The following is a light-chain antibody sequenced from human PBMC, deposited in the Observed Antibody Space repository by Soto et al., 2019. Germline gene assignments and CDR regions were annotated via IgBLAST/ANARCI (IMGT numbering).Light chain of an antibody. CDR1: QSISVS. V-gene: IGKV1-5*01. Sequence: IQMTQSPSTLSASVGGTVNISCRASQSISVSLAWYQQKPGKAPRLLIYDASTLQGGVPSRLSGRGSGTEFTLTVTSIKPEDFATYYCQQYNTFWTFGHGTKVDIK. CDR2: DAS. CDR3: QQYNTFWT. J-gene: IGKJ1*01.